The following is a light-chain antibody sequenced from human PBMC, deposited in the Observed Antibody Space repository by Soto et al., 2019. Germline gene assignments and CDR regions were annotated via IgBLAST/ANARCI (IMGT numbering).Light chain of an antibody. V-gene: IGKV1-5*03. CDR1: QSISTW. CDR2: KAS. J-gene: IGKJ1*01. Sequence: DIQMTQSPSTLSASVGDRVTITCRASQSISTWLAWYQQKPGKAPKLLIYKASSLESGVPSRFSGSGSRTEFTLTISSLQPDDSATYYCQQYINRWTFGQGTKVEIK. CDR3: QQYINRWT.